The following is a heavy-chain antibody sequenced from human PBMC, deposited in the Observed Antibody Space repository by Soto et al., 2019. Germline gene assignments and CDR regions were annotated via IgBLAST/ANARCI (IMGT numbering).Heavy chain of an antibody. CDR2: IRSKAYGGTT. J-gene: IGHJ4*02. Sequence: PGGSPILSSRASGFTFDDDAMSWVRQARWKWLEWVGFIRSKAYGGTTEYAASVKGRFTISRDDSKSFAYLQMNSLKTEDTAVYFCARDGDYFVSGTYGYLDYWGLGTLVTVSS. CDR3: ARDGDYFVSGTYGYLDY. D-gene: IGHD3-10*01. CDR1: GFTFDDDA. V-gene: IGHV3-49*04.